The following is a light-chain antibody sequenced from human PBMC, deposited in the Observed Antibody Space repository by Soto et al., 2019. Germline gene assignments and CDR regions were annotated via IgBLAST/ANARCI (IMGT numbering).Light chain of an antibody. CDR1: SSNIGSNY. V-gene: IGLV1-47*01. Sequence: QSVLTQPTSASGTPGQRVTISWSGSSSNIGSNYVSWYQQLPGTAPKLLIYRNNQRPSGVPDRFSGSKSGTSASLAISGLRSEDEADYYCAAWDDSLSGRVLGGGTKLTVL. CDR3: AAWDDSLSGRV. CDR2: RNN. J-gene: IGLJ3*02.